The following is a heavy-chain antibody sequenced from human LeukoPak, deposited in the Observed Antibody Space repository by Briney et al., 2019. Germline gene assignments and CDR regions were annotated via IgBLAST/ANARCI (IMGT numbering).Heavy chain of an antibody. CDR2: IIPIFGTA. D-gene: IGHD1-26*01. CDR3: VRDRGTYRPIDY. Sequence: SVKVSCKASGGTFSSYAISWVRQAPGQGLEWMGGIIPIFGTANYAQKFQGRVTITADESTSTAYMELSSLRSEDTAVYYCVRDRGTYRPIDYWGQGTLVTVSS. J-gene: IGHJ4*02. CDR1: GGTFSSYA. V-gene: IGHV1-69*01.